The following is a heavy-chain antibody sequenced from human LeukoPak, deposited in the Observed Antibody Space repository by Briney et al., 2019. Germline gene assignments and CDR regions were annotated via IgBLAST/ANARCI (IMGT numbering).Heavy chain of an antibody. D-gene: IGHD2-2*01. Sequence: ASVKVSCKASGGTFSSYAISWVRQAPGQGLEWMGGIIPIFGTANYAQKFQGRVTITTDESTSTAYMELSSLRSEDTAVYYCARGPIVVVPAAIGDYYYYMDVWGKGTTVTVSS. CDR2: IIPIFGTA. J-gene: IGHJ6*03. CDR3: ARGPIVVVPAAIGDYYYYMDV. V-gene: IGHV1-69*05. CDR1: GGTFSSYA.